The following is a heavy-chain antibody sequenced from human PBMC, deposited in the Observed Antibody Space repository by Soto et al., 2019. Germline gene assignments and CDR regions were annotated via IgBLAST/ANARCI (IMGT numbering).Heavy chain of an antibody. Sequence: GESLKISCKGSGYSFTSYWIGWVRQMPGKGLEWMGIIYPGDSDTRYSPSFQGQVTISADKSISTAYLQWSSLKASDTAMYYCARTTIAVAGTGVDYYSYGMDVWGQGTTVTVSS. D-gene: IGHD6-19*01. CDR2: IYPGDSDT. CDR1: GYSFTSYW. CDR3: ARTTIAVAGTGVDYYSYGMDV. J-gene: IGHJ6*02. V-gene: IGHV5-51*01.